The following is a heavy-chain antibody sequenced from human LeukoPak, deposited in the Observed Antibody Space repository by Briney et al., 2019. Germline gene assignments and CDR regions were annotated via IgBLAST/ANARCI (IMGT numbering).Heavy chain of an antibody. J-gene: IGHJ4*02. CDR3: AWTRDDSFFYYYFDY. D-gene: IGHD1-1*01. Sequence: ASVKVSCKASGYTFTGYYMHWVRQAPGQGLEWMGWINPNSGGTNYAQKFQGRVTMTRDTSISTAYMELSRLRSDDTAVYYCAWTRDDSFFYYYFDYWGQGTLVTVSS. CDR1: GYTFTGYY. CDR2: INPNSGGT. V-gene: IGHV1-2*02.